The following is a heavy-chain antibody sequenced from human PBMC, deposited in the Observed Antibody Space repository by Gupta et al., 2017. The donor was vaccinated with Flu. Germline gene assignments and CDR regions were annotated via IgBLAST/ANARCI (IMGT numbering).Heavy chain of an antibody. Sequence: QVQLQQWGAGLLKPSETLSLTCAVYGGSFSGYYWSWIRQPPGKGLEWIGEINHSGSTNYNPSLKSRVTISVETSKNQFSLKLSSVTAADTAVYYCARESPPPPVDTLWYFDLWGRGTLVTVYS. CDR3: ARESPPPPVDTLWYFDL. J-gene: IGHJ2*01. D-gene: IGHD5-18*01. CDR2: INHSGST. V-gene: IGHV4-34*01. CDR1: GGSFSGYY.